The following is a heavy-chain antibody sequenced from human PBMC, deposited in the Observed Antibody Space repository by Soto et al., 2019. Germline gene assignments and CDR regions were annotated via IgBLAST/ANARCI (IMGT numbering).Heavy chain of an antibody. CDR2: ISGSGGST. CDR1: GFTFTSYA. Sequence: EVQLLESSGGLVQPGGSLRLSCAASGFTFTSYAMSWVRQAPGKGLGWVSTISGSGGSTFYAGSVEGRFTISRDNSKNTLYLQMNSLRAEDTAVYYCAREEDYGDYYYYYGMDVWGQGTTVTVSS. CDR3: AREEDYGDYYYYYGMDV. V-gene: IGHV3-23*01. J-gene: IGHJ6*02. D-gene: IGHD4-17*01.